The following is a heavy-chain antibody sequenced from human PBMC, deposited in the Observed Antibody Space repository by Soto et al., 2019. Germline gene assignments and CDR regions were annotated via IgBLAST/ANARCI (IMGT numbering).Heavy chain of an antibody. Sequence: TLSLRSTVSSGSVSSGGYYGSWIRQHPGKGLEWIGYIYYSGSNYYNPSLKSRVTISVDTSKNQFSLKLSSVTDADTAVYYCARKRGFGSYYNVGSDYYYGMDVWAQATTGTVSS. V-gene: IGHV4-31*03. J-gene: IGHJ6*02. CDR2: IYYSGSN. CDR3: ARKRGFGSYYNVGSDYYYGMDV. D-gene: IGHD3-10*01. CDR1: SGSVSSGGYY.